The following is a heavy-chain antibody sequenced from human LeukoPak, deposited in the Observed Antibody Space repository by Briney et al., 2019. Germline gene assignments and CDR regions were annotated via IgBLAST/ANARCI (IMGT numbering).Heavy chain of an antibody. Sequence: PGGSLRLSCAASGFPFDDYGMSWVRLASGKGLEWVSGVSWNGAYTEYADSVRGRFTISRDNAKKSLYLQMNSLRVDDTALYYCARRKGPYGSGTYYDSWGQGTLVSVSS. CDR3: ARRKGPYGSGTYYDS. CDR1: GFPFDDYG. J-gene: IGHJ4*02. V-gene: IGHV3-20*04. D-gene: IGHD3-10*01. CDR2: VSWNGAYT.